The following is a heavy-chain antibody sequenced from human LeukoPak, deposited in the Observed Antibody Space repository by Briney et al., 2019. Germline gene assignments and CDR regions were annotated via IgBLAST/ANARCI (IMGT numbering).Heavy chain of an antibody. CDR1: GFTFSSYA. D-gene: IGHD3-10*01. Sequence: GSLRLSCAAPGFTFSSYAMSWVRQAPGKGLEWIGSIYYSGSTYYNPSLKSRVTISVDTSKNQFSLKLSSVTAADTAVYYCARQYGSGSPAPFGYWGQGTLVTVSS. CDR2: IYYSGST. J-gene: IGHJ4*02. CDR3: ARQYGSGSPAPFGY. V-gene: IGHV4-38-2*01.